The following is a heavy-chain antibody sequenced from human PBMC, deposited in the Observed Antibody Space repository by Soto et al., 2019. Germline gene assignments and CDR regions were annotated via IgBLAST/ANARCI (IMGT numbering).Heavy chain of an antibody. D-gene: IGHD3-3*01. CDR3: ARDRRFLEWLYNFDY. CDR1: GYTFTSYG. CDR2: ISAYNGNT. V-gene: IGHV1-18*01. Sequence: QVQLVQSGAEVKKPGASVKVSCKASGYTFTSYGISWVRQAPGQGLEWMGWISAYNGNTNYAQKPQGRVTMTTDTSTSTAYMELRSLRSDDTAVYYCARDRRFLEWLYNFDYWGQGTLVTVSS. J-gene: IGHJ4*02.